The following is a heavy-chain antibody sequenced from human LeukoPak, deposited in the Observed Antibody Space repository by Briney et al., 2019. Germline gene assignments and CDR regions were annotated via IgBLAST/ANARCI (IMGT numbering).Heavy chain of an antibody. J-gene: IGHJ5*02. V-gene: IGHV4-31*03. CDR1: GGSIGTGDYS. CDR3: ARAGSSSGHNWFYP. Sequence: SETLSLTCTVSGGSIGTGDYSWSWIRQLPGKGLEWIAYIYYGGSTYYTPSLNSRLTISIVASKNQFSLNRTSLTAADTAVYYCARAGSSSGHNWFYPWGQGTVVSVSS. D-gene: IGHD3-22*01. CDR2: IYYGGST.